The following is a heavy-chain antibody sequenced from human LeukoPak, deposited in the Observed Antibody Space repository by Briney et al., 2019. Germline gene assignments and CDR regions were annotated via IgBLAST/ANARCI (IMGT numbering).Heavy chain of an antibody. CDR1: GFTFSSYA. D-gene: IGHD6-13*01. J-gene: IGHJ6*02. Sequence: GGSLRLSCAASGFTFSSYAMHWIRQAPGKGLEYVSAISSNGGSTYYANSVKGRFTISRDNSKNTLYLQMGSLRAEDMAVYYCARVGYTSYYYYGMDVWGQGTTVTVSS. CDR2: ISSNGGST. CDR3: ARVGYTSYYYYGMDV. V-gene: IGHV3-64*01.